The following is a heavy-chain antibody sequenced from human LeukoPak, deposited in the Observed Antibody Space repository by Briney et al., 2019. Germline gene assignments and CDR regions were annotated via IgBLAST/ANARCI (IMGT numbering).Heavy chain of an antibody. V-gene: IGHV4-38-2*02. CDR1: GYSISSGYY. CDR3: ARGATIFGVVII. CDR2: IYHSGST. Sequence: SETLSLTCTVSGYSISSGYYWGWIRQPPGKGLEWIGSIYHSGSTYYNPSLKSRVTISVDTSKNQFSLKLSSVTAADTAVYYCARGATIFGVVIIWGQGTLVTVSS. D-gene: IGHD3-3*01. J-gene: IGHJ4*02.